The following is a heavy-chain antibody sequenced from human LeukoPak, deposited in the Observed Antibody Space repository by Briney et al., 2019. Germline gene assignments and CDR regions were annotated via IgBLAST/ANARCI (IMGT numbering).Heavy chain of an antibody. V-gene: IGHV4-34*01. CDR1: GGSFSGYY. CDR3: ARWVVVVPAAMNWFDP. D-gene: IGHD2-2*01. J-gene: IGHJ5*02. CDR2: INHSGST. Sequence: PSETLSLTCAVYGGSFSGYYWRWIRQPPGKGLEWIGEINHSGSTNYNPSLKSRVTRSVDTSKNQFSLKLSSVTAADTAVYYCARWVVVVPAAMNWFDPWGQGTLVTVSS.